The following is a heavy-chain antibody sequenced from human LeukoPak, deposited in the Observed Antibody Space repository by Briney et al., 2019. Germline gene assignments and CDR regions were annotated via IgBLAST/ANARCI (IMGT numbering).Heavy chain of an antibody. J-gene: IGHJ6*03. CDR3: ARDPTYYYGSNYYYMDV. D-gene: IGHD3-10*01. CDR2: IYSGGST. Sequence: PGGSLRLSCAASGFTVSSNYMSWVRQAPGKGLEWVSVIYSGGSTYYADSVKGRFTISRDNSKNTLYLQMDSLRAEDTAVYYRARDPTYYYGSNYYYMDVWGKGTTVTVPS. CDR1: GFTVSSNY. V-gene: IGHV3-53*01.